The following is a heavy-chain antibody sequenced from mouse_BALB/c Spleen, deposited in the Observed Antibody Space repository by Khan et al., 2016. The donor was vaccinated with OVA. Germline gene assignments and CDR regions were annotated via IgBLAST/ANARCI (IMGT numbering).Heavy chain of an antibody. CDR2: IWGGGTT. J-gene: IGHJ4*01. CDR3: AKGVWSYYYAVDY. D-gene: IGHD2-10*02. Sequence: QVQLKDSGPGLVAPSQSLSITCSVSGFSLTDYDVSWIRQPPGKGLEWLGVIWGGGTTYYNSVLESRLSISKDNSKSRVFLKMNSLQTDDTAMYYCAKGVWSYYYAVDYWGQGTSVTVSS. V-gene: IGHV2-6-5*01. CDR1: GFSLTDYD.